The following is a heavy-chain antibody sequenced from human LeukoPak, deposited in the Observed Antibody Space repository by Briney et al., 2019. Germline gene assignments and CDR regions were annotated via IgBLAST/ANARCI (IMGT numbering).Heavy chain of an antibody. CDR2: IYYSGST. CDR1: GGSISSGGYY. D-gene: IGHD4-17*01. J-gene: IGHJ6*02. V-gene: IGHV4-31*03. Sequence: SETLSLTSTVSGGSISSGGYYWSWIRQHPGKGLEWIGYIYYSGSTYYNPSLKSRVTISVDTSKNQFSLKLSSVTAADTAVYYCAVTRGYGDVSWYYYYGMDVWGQGTTVTVSS. CDR3: AVTRGYGDVSWYYYYGMDV.